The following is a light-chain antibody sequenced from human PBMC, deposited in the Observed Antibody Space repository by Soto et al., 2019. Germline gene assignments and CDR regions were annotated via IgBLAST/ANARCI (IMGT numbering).Light chain of an antibody. CDR2: GNT. Sequence: QSVLTQPPSLSGAPGQRVTISCTGSSSNIGADYDVHWYQQFQGTAPKLLLYGNTNRPSGVPDRFSGSKSGTSASLAITGLQAEDEADYYCQSYDSSLSGYVFGTWTKVTVL. V-gene: IGLV1-40*01. CDR3: QSYDSSLSGYV. CDR1: SSNIGADYD. J-gene: IGLJ1*01.